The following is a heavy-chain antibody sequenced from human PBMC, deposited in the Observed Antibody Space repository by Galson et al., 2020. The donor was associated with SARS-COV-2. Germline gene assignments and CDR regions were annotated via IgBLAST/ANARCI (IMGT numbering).Heavy chain of an antibody. CDR1: GYSISSGYY. CDR2: IYHSGST. D-gene: IGHD3-22*01. Sequence: SETLSLTCTVSGYSISSGYYWGWIRQPPGKGLEWIGSIYHSGSTYYNPSLKSRVTISVDTSKNQFSLKLSSVTAADTAVYYCARVGYYYDSSGSGYWGQGTLVTVSS. J-gene: IGHJ4*02. CDR3: ARVGYYYDSSGSGY. V-gene: IGHV4-38-2*02.